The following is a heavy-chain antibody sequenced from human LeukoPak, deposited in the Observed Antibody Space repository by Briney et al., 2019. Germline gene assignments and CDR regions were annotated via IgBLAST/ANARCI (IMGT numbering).Heavy chain of an antibody. Sequence: GGSLRLSCAASGFTFSSYGMHWVRQAPGRGLGWVAVIWYDGSNKYYADSVKGRFTISRDNSKNTLYLQMNSLRAEDTAVYYCARDRGSSWYYFDYWGQGTLVTVSS. V-gene: IGHV3-33*01. J-gene: IGHJ4*02. CDR2: IWYDGSNK. CDR1: GFTFSSYG. CDR3: ARDRGSSWYYFDY. D-gene: IGHD6-13*01.